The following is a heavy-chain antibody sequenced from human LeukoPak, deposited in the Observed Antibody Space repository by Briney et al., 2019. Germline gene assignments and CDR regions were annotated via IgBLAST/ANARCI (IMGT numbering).Heavy chain of an antibody. J-gene: IGHJ5*02. CDR3: ARGRRITIFGVVKDNWFDP. Sequence: SETLSLTCTVSGGSISSNNYYWGWIRQPPGKGLEWIGNIYYSGNTDYNPSLKSRVTLSIDTSMNQFSLKLSSVTAADTAVYYCARGRRITIFGVVKDNWFDPWGQGTLVTVSS. CDR2: IYYSGNT. CDR1: GGSISSNNYY. V-gene: IGHV4-39*01. D-gene: IGHD3-3*01.